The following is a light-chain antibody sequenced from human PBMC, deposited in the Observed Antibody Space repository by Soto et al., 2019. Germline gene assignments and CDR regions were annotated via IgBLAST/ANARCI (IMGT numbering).Light chain of an antibody. CDR3: SSYAGSNRV. CDR1: SSDVGGYNY. J-gene: IGLJ2*01. V-gene: IGLV2-8*01. Sequence: QSVLTQPPSASGSPGQSVTISCTETSSDVGGYNYVSWYQQHPGKAPKLMIYEVTKRPSGVPDRFSGSKSGNTASLTVSGLQAEDEADYYCSSYAGSNRVFGGGTKLTVL. CDR2: EVT.